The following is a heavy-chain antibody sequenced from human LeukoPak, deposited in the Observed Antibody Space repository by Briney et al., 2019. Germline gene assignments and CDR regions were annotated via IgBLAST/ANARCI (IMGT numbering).Heavy chain of an antibody. CDR1: GFFFNTNA. Sequence: LPGGSLRLSCAASGFFFNTNAMSWVRQAPGKGLVWVSRINSDGSSTSYADSVKGRFTISRDNAKNTLYLQMNSLRAEDTAVYYCASGRPDYWGQGTLVTVSS. J-gene: IGHJ4*02. CDR2: INSDGSST. CDR3: ASGRPDY. V-gene: IGHV3-74*01.